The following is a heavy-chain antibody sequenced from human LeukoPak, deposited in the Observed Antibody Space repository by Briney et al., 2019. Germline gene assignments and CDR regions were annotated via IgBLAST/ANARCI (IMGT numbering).Heavy chain of an antibody. D-gene: IGHD3-10*02. J-gene: IGHJ3*02. CDR1: GFTFSSYG. CDR2: ISFDGSNK. Sequence: PGGSLRLSCAASGFTFSSYGMHWVRQAPGKGLEGGAVISFDGSNKYYADFVKGRFTVSRDNSKNTLYLQMNSLRAEDTAVYYCAKASRYLGSGSYYGDAFDIWGQGTMVTVSS. V-gene: IGHV3-30*18. CDR3: AKASRYLGSGSYYGDAFDI.